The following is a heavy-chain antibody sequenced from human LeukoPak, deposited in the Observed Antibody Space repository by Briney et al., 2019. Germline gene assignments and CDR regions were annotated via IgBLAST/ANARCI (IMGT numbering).Heavy chain of an antibody. Sequence: GGSLRLSCAASGFTFSVYYMSWIRQAPREGVEWVSYISSGGSTIYYADSVKGRFTISRDNAKYSLYLLMNSLRAEDTAVYYCARDYGTPYYDFWSGYNNWFDPWGQGTLVTVSS. CDR1: GFTFSVYY. D-gene: IGHD3-3*01. V-gene: IGHV3-11*04. CDR3: ARDYGTPYYDFWSGYNNWFDP. CDR2: ISSGGSTI. J-gene: IGHJ5*02.